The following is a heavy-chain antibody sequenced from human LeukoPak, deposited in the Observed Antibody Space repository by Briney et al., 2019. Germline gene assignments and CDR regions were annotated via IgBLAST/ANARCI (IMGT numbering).Heavy chain of an antibody. CDR3: ARDLGWELAGDY. V-gene: IGHV3-7*01. J-gene: IGHJ4*02. D-gene: IGHD1-26*01. CDR1: GFTFSSYW. CDR2: IKQDGSEM. Sequence: GGSLRLSCAASGFTFSSYWMSWVRQAPGKGLEWVANIKQDGSEMLSVESVKGRFTISRDNAKNSLYLQMNSLRAEDTAVYYCARDLGWELAGDYWGQGTLVTVSS.